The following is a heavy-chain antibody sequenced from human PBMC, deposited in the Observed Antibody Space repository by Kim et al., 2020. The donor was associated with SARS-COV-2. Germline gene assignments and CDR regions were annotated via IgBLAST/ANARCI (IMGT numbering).Heavy chain of an antibody. J-gene: IGHJ6*02. CDR1: GFTFNTYV. CDR3: ARGFPSVVLLPAAVRGFNRYYGMDV. CDR2: ISYDGSNK. Sequence: GGSLRLSCAASGFTFNTYVMHWVRQAPGKGLEWVAVISYDGSNKYYVDSVKGRFTISRDNSKNTLYLQMNSLRVEDTAVYYCARGFPSVVLLPAAVRGFNRYYGMDVWGQGTTVTVSS. D-gene: IGHD2-2*01. V-gene: IGHV3-30-3*01.